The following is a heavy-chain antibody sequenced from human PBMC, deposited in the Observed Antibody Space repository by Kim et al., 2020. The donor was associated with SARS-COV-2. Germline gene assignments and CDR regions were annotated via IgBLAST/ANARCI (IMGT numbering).Heavy chain of an antibody. J-gene: IGHJ4*02. CDR3: AKHGSGSYYRPFDY. Sequence: GGSLRLSCAASGFTFISYAMSWVRQAPGKGLEWVSGISGGGGTTNYADFVKGRFTISRDNSKNTLYLQMNSLRAEDTAVFYCAKHGSGSYYRPFDYWGQG. D-gene: IGHD3-10*01. CDR1: GFTFISYA. V-gene: IGHV3-23*01. CDR2: ISGGGGTT.